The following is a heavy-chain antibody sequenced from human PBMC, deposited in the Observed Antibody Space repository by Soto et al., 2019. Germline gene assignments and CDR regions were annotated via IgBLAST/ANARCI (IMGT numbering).Heavy chain of an antibody. D-gene: IGHD3-3*01. J-gene: IGHJ6*02. Sequence: PGGSLRLSCAASGFTFSSYAMGWVRQAPGKGLEWVSAISGSGGSTYYADSVKGRFTISRDNSKNTLYLQMNSLRAEDTAVYYCAKGHYDFWSGYSYYYGMDVWGQGTTVTVSS. CDR1: GFTFSSYA. CDR2: ISGSGGST. CDR3: AKGHYDFWSGYSYYYGMDV. V-gene: IGHV3-23*01.